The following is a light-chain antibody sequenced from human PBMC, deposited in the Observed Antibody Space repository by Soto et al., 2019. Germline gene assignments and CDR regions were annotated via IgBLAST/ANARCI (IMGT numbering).Light chain of an antibody. Sequence: QAVVTQAPSLTVSQGGTVTLTCDSSTGAVTSGHYVYWFQQKPGKAPTTLIYRTSIRHSWTSARFSGSLLGDKAALTLSGAQPEDEAEYYCSLSYNGVMVFGGGTKLTVL. CDR2: RTS. CDR3: SLSYNGVMV. CDR1: TGAVTSGHY. V-gene: IGLV7-46*01. J-gene: IGLJ2*01.